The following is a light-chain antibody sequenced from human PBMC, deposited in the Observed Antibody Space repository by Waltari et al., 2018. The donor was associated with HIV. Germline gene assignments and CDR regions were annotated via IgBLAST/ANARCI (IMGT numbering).Light chain of an antibody. CDR2: AVT. CDR1: SNDIGGYNY. CDR3: SSYAGSNTHVV. J-gene: IGLJ2*01. V-gene: IGLV2-14*03. Sequence: QSALTQPASMSGSPGQSITISCTGTSNDIGGYNYVSWYQQHPGKAPKLLIYAVTNRPSGVSDRFSGSKSGNTASLTISGLQAEDEADYYCSSYAGSNTHVVFGGGTKLTVL.